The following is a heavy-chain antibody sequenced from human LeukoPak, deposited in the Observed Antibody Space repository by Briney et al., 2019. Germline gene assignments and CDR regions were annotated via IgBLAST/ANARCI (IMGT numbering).Heavy chain of an antibody. D-gene: IGHD2-2*01. CDR3: AREGPPIGSSSTGGRDWFDP. CDR1: GYTFTSYG. CDR2: INPNSGGT. J-gene: IGHJ5*02. Sequence: ASVKVSCKASGYTFTSYGISWVRQAPGQGLEWMGWINPNSGGTNYAQKFQGWVTMTRDTSISTAYMELSRLRSDDTAVYYCAREGPPIGSSSTGGRDWFDPWGQGTLVTVSS. V-gene: IGHV1-2*04.